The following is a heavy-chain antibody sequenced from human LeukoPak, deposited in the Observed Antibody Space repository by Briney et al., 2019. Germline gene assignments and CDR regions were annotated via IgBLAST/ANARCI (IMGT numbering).Heavy chain of an antibody. D-gene: IGHD4-17*01. CDR3: ARENTVTTTEIFLTSFDY. V-gene: IGHV3-53*01. J-gene: IGHJ4*02. CDR2: IYSGGST. Sequence: GGSLRLSCAASGFTVSSNYMSWVRQAPGKGLEWVSVIYSGGSTYYADSVKGRFTISRDNSKNTLYLQMNSLRAEDTAVYYCARENTVTTTEIFLTSFDYWGQGTLVTVSS. CDR1: GFTVSSNY.